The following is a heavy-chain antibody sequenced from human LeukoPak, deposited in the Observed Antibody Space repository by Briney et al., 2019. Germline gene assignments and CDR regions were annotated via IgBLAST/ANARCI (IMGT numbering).Heavy chain of an antibody. CDR1: GFSLSSYS. CDR2: ISTDNSYR. D-gene: IGHD3-9*01. V-gene: IGHV3-21*04. CDR3: ARDGHYDILTGYFQD. Sequence: GGSLRLSCAASGFSLSSYSMNWIREAPGKGLEWVSSISTDNSYRHYADSVKGRFTISRDNAKNSLYLQMNSLRAEDTAVYYCARDGHYDILTGYFQDWGQGTLVTVSS. J-gene: IGHJ1*01.